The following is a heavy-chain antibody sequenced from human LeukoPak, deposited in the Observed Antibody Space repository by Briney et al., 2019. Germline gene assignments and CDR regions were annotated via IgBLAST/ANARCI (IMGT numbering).Heavy chain of an antibody. Sequence: GASVKVSCKVSGYTLTELSMHWVRQAPGQGLEWMGWISAYNGNTNYAQKLQGRVTMTTDTSTSTAYMELRSLRSDDTAVYYCARDDLRIAASPGYWGQGTLVTVSS. CDR3: ARDDLRIAASPGY. J-gene: IGHJ4*02. V-gene: IGHV1-18*01. D-gene: IGHD6-13*01. CDR1: GYTLTELS. CDR2: ISAYNGNT.